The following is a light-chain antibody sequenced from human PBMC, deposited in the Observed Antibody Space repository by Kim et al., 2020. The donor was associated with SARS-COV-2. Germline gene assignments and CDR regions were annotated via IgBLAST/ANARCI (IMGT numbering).Light chain of an antibody. CDR3: QKYNGATWT. V-gene: IGKV1-27*01. Sequence: DIQMTQSPSSLSASVGDRLTITCRASQGISNDLAWYQQKPGKVPKLLIFAASALQSGVPSRFSGSGSGTDFTLTISSLQPEDVATYYCQKYNGATWTFGQGTKVEIK. CDR1: QGISND. CDR2: AAS. J-gene: IGKJ1*01.